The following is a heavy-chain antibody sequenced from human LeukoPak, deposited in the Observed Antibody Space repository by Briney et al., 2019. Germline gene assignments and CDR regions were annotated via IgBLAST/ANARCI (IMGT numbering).Heavy chain of an antibody. CDR3: ARQYYYGSGSYWAHFDY. D-gene: IGHD3-10*01. CDR1: GGSISGYY. Sequence: MPSETLSLTCTVSGGSISGYYWSWIRQPPGKGLEWIGYIYYSGSTNYNPSLKSRVTISVDTSKNQFSLKLSSVTAADTAVYYCARQYYYGSGSYWAHFDYWGQGTLVTVSS. CDR2: IYYSGST. J-gene: IGHJ4*02. V-gene: IGHV4-59*08.